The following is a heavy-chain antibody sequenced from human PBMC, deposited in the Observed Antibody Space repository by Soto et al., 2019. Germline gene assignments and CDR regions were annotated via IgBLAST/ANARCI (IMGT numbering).Heavy chain of an antibody. V-gene: IGHV4-59*01. CDR2: IYYSGST. CDR3: ARESHSSGWYRYYYYGMHV. CDR1: GGSISSYY. J-gene: IGHJ6*02. Sequence: QVQLQESGPGLVKPSETLSLTCTVSGGSISSYYWSWIRQPPGKGLEWIGYIYYSGSTNYNPSLKSRVTISVDTSNNQFSLKLSSVAAADTGVYYCARESHSSGWYRYYYYGMHVWGQGTTVTVSS. D-gene: IGHD6-19*01.